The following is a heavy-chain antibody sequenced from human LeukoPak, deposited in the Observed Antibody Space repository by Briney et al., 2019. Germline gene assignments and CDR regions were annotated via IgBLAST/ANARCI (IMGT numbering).Heavy chain of an antibody. Sequence: SVKVSCKASGGTFSSYAISWVRQAPGQGLEWMGGIIPIFGTANYAQKFQGRVTITADESTSTAYMELSSLRSEDTAVYYCASVDSDLQYMPPAEYFQHWGQGTLVTVSS. D-gene: IGHD2-2*01. CDR2: IIPIFGTA. J-gene: IGHJ1*01. CDR1: GGTFSSYA. V-gene: IGHV1-69*13. CDR3: ASVDSDLQYMPPAEYFQH.